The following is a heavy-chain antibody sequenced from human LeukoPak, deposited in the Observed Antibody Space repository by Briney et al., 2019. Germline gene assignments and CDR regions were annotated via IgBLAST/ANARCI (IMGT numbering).Heavy chain of an antibody. CDR3: AKDLGYSYGDGYFDY. D-gene: IGHD5-18*01. Sequence: GGSLRLSCAASGFTFDDYAMHWVRHAPGKGLEWVSLISGEGGSTYYAGSVKGRFTISRDNSKNSLYLQMNSLRTEDTALYYCAKDLGYSYGDGYFDYWGQGTLVTVSS. J-gene: IGHJ4*02. V-gene: IGHV3-43*02. CDR2: ISGEGGST. CDR1: GFTFDDYA.